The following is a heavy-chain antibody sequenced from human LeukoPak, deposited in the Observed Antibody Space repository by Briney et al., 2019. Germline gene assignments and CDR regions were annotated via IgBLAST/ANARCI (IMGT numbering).Heavy chain of an antibody. CDR3: ARERDYSDAFDI. V-gene: IGHV3-66*01. D-gene: IGHD4-17*01. J-gene: IGHJ3*02. Sequence: GWSVTLSLAASGFTVRRNYMHEVRPAAAKGLAGVSVIYSGGSRYYADSVKGRFTISRDNSNTTLYLQMNSLRAEATAVYYCARERDYSDAFDIWGQGTMVTVSS. CDR2: IYSGGSR. CDR1: GFTVRRNY.